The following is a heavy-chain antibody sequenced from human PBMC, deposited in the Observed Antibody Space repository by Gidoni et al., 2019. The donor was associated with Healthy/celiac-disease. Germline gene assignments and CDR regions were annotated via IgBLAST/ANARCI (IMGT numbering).Heavy chain of an antibody. D-gene: IGHD3-22*01. J-gene: IGHJ4*02. V-gene: IGHV4-39*01. CDR3: ARQRPYYYDSSGYLTKYYFDY. CDR1: GGSISSSSYY. CDR2: IYYSGST. Sequence: QLQLQESGPGLVKPSETLSLTCTVSGGSISSSSYYWGWIRQPPGKGLEWIGSIYYSGSTYYNPSLKSRVTISVDTSKNQFSLKLSSVTAADTAVYYCARQRPYYYDSSGYLTKYYFDYWGQGTLVTVSS.